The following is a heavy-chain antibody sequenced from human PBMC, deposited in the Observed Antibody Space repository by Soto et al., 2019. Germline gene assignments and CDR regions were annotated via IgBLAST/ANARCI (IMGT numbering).Heavy chain of an antibody. CDR2: IYYSGST. V-gene: IGHV4-4*02. CDR3: VRHCSGASCQRGLQAFDI. CDR1: RGSINSNNW. D-gene: IGHD2-15*01. J-gene: IGHJ3*02. Sequence: PSETLSLTCAVSRGSINSNNWWSWVRQPPGKGLEWIGEIYYSGSTNYNPSLKSRVAMSVDTSKNEFSVTLSSVTAAGTAMYYWVRHCSGASCQRGLQAFDIWGQGTMVTVSS.